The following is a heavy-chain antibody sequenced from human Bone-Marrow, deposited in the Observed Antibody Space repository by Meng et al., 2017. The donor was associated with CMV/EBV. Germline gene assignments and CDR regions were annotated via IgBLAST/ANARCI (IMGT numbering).Heavy chain of an antibody. V-gene: IGHV1-46*01. J-gene: IGHJ4*02. CDR1: GYTFTSYD. CDR2: INSSGGRT. Sequence: ASVKVSCKASGYTFTSYDIHWLRQAPGQGLEWMGKINSSGGRTTYAQKFQGRLTMTRNTSTSTIYMELSSLRSEDTAVYYCARGRGPSGSWYIDYWGQGTLVTVSS. D-gene: IGHD6-13*01. CDR3: ARGRGPSGSWYIDY.